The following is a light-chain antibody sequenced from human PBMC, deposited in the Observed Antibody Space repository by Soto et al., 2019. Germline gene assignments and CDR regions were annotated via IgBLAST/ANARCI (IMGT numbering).Light chain of an antibody. V-gene: IGLV1-40*01. J-gene: IGLJ2*01. CDR3: AAWDDSLNGPHVV. Sequence: QSVLTQPPSVSGAPGQRVTISCTGSSSNIGAGYDVHWYQQLPGTAPKLLIYANNNRPSGVPDRFAGSKSGTSVSLAITGLQSDDEADYYCAAWDDSLNGPHVVFGGGTKLTVL. CDR1: SSNIGAGYD. CDR2: ANN.